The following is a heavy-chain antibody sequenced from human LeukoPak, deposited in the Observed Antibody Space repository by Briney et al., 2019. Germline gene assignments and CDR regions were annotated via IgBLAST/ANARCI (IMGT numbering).Heavy chain of an antibody. Sequence: PSETLSLTCSVSGGSFSRYSWNWIRQPPGTRRKWIGYVYNGGTNYNPSLKSRVTMSVDTSKKCFSLTLTSVNAADTAVYYCARDTTLDEGSSRYGFDYWGQGTLVTVSS. CDR3: ARDTTLDEGSSRYGFDY. CDR1: GGSFSRYS. D-gene: IGHD6-13*01. CDR2: VYNGGT. V-gene: IGHV4-59*01. J-gene: IGHJ4*02.